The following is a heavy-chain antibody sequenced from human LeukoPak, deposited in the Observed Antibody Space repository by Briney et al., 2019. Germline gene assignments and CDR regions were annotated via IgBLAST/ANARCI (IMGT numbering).Heavy chain of an antibody. CDR1: GFTVSSNY. D-gene: IGHD2-15*01. J-gene: IGHJ4*02. CDR2: IYSGDGT. V-gene: IGHV3-66*02. CDR3: ARESPNCSGGSCYFDY. Sequence: GGSLRLSCAASGFTVSSNYMSWARQAPGKGLEWVSVIYSGDGTYYADSVKGRFTISRDNSKNTLYLQMNSLRAEDTAVYYCARESPNCSGGSCYFDYWGQGTLVTVSS.